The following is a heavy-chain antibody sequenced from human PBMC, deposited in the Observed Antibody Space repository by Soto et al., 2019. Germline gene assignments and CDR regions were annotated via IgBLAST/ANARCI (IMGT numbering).Heavy chain of an antibody. CDR1: GFTFSSYW. D-gene: IGHD2-2*02. V-gene: IGHV3-74*01. CDR3: ARLQHPCSSTSCYTRPPQIYYYYYGMDV. CDR2: INSDGSST. Sequence: QPGGSLKLSCAASGFTFSSYWMHGVRQAPGKGLVWVSRINSDGSSTSYADSVKGRFTISRDNAKNTLYLQMNSLRAEDTAVYYCARLQHPCSSTSCYTRPPQIYYYYYGMDVWGQGTTVTVSS. J-gene: IGHJ6*02.